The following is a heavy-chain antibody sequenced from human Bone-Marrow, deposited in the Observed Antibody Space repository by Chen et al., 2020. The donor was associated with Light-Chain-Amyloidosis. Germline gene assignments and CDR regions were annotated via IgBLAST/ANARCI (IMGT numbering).Heavy chain of an antibody. D-gene: IGHD2-2*01. CDR3: ARDSDCRSTSCYPLGTFDI. V-gene: IGHV3-74*01. CDR1: RFTFSSYW. Sequence: EVQLVESGGGLVQLGGSLRLPCVASRFTFSSYWRHWVRQAPGKGLVWVSRINTDGSSTSYADSVKGRFTISRDNAKNTLFLQMSSLRADDTAVYYCARDSDCRSTSCYPLGTFDIWGQGTMVTVSS. CDR2: INTDGSST. J-gene: IGHJ3*02.